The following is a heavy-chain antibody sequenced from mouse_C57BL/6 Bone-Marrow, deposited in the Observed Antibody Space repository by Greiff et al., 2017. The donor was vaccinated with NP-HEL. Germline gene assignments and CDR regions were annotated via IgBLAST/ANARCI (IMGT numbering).Heavy chain of an antibody. Sequence: EVHLVESGGDLVKPGGSLKLSCAASGFTFSSYGMSWVRQTPDKRLEWVATISSGGSYTYYPDSVKGRFTISRDNAKNTLYLQMSSLKSEDTAMYYCARGWLLGPWFAYWGQGTLVTVSA. CDR1: GFTFSSYG. D-gene: IGHD2-3*01. CDR2: ISSGGSYT. CDR3: ARGWLLGPWFAY. J-gene: IGHJ3*01. V-gene: IGHV5-6*01.